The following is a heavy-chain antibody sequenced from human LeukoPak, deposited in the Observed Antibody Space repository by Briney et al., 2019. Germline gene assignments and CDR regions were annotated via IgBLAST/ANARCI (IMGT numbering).Heavy chain of an antibody. J-gene: IGHJ3*02. CDR2: IKQAGSEN. CDR1: GFIFSSYW. V-gene: IGHV3-7*01. Sequence: GGSLRLSCAASGFIFSSYWMTWVRQAPGKGLEWVANIKQAGSENSYVDSVKGRFTISRDNSKNTLYLQMNSLRAEDTAVYYCAKGLGITMVRGALLTSDAFDIWGQGTMVTVSS. CDR3: AKGLGITMVRGALLTSDAFDI. D-gene: IGHD3-10*01.